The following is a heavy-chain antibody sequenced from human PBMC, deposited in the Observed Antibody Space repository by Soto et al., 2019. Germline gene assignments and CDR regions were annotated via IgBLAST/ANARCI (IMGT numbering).Heavy chain of an antibody. D-gene: IGHD1-26*01. CDR1: GFTFSSYA. CDR3: ARVPSGSYSPGDY. J-gene: IGHJ4*02. CDR2: ISYDGSNK. V-gene: IGHV3-30*04. Sequence: QVQLVESGGGVVQPGRSLRLSCVASGFTFSSYAMHWVRQAPGKGLEWVAIISYDGSNKYYADSVKGRFTISRDNSKNTMSLQMNSLRAEDRAVYYCARVPSGSYSPGDYWGQGTLVTVSS.